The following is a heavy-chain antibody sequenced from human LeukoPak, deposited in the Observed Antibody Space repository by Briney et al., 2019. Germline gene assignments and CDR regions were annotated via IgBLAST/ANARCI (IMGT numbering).Heavy chain of an antibody. CDR2: ISGSGGST. Sequence: PGGSLRLSCAASGFTFGSYAMSWVRQAPGKGLGWVSGISGSGGSTYYADSVKGRFTISRDNSKNTLYLQMNRLRDEDTAVYYCAKVKGYDSSGYYSFFDYWGQGTLVTVSS. D-gene: IGHD3-22*01. J-gene: IGHJ4*02. V-gene: IGHV3-23*01. CDR3: AKVKGYDSSGYYSFFDY. CDR1: GFTFGSYA.